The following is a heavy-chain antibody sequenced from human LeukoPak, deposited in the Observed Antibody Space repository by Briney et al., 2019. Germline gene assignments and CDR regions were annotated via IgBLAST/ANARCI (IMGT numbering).Heavy chain of an antibody. CDR2: ISAYNGNT. CDR3: AREDDYSSHLDP. D-gene: IGHD4-11*01. V-gene: IGHV1-18*01. J-gene: IGHJ5*02. CDR1: GYTFTSYG. Sequence: ASVKVSCKASGYTFTSYGISWVRQAPGQGLEWTGWISAYNGNTNYAQKLQGRVTMTTDTSKSTAYMELRSLRSDDTAVYYCAREDDYSSHLDPWGQGTLVTVSS.